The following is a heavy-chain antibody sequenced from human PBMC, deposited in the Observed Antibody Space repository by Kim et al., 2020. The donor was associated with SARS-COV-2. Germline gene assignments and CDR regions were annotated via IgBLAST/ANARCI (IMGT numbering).Heavy chain of an antibody. CDR1: GYTLTELS. V-gene: IGHV1-24*01. CDR2: FDPEDGET. Sequence: ASVKVSCKVSGYTLTELSMHWVRQAPGKGLEWMGGFDPEDGETIYAQKFQGRVTMTEDTSTDKAYMELSSLRSEDTAVYYCVAAAGTSYYYGMDVWGQGTTVTVSS. J-gene: IGHJ6*02. CDR3: VAAAGTSYYYGMDV. D-gene: IGHD6-13*01.